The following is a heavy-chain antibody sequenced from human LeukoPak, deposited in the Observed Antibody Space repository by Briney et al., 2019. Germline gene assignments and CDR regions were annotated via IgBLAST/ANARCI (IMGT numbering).Heavy chain of an antibody. Sequence: SVKVSCKASGGTFSSYAISWVRQAPGQGLEWMGRIIPILGIANYAQKFQGRVTITADKSTSTDYMELSRLRSDDTAVYYCARASYSSGWSDYWGQGTLVTVSS. CDR3: ARASYSSGWSDY. V-gene: IGHV1-69*04. D-gene: IGHD6-19*01. CDR2: IIPILGIA. J-gene: IGHJ4*02. CDR1: GGTFSSYA.